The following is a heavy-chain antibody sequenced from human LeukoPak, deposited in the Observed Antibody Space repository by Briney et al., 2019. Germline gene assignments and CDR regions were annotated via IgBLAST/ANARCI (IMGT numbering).Heavy chain of an antibody. V-gene: IGHV4-34*01. D-gene: IGHD6-19*01. CDR1: GGSIGNYY. Sequence: SETLSLTCIVSGGSIGNYYWNWVRQPPGKGLEWIGEINHSESTNYNPSLKSRVTISVDTSKNQFSLKLSSVTAADTAVYYCARGPLTPPISSGWWRYFDYWGQGTLVTVSS. CDR3: ARGPLTPPISSGWWRYFDY. CDR2: INHSEST. J-gene: IGHJ4*02.